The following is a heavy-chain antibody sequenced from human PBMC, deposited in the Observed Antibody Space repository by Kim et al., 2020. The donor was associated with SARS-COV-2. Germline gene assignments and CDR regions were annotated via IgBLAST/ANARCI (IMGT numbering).Heavy chain of an antibody. CDR1: GFTFDDYG. J-gene: IGHJ4*02. CDR2: INWNGGST. V-gene: IGHV3-20*01. D-gene: IGHD3-10*02. Sequence: GGSLRLSCAASGFTFDDYGMSWVRQAPGKGLEWVSGINWNGGSTGYADSVKGRFTISRDNAKNSLYLQMNSLRAEDTALYHCARVRLSVLRADTMSVYYFDYWGQGTLVTVSS. CDR3: ARVRLSVLRADTMSVYYFDY.